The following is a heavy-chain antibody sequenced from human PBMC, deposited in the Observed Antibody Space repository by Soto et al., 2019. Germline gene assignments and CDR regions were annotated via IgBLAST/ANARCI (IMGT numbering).Heavy chain of an antibody. CDR1: GGSFSGYY. V-gene: IGHV4-34*01. D-gene: IGHD3-16*01. CDR2: INHSGST. CDR3: ARFGEMATADYGMDA. J-gene: IGHJ6*02. Sequence: TETLSLTCAVYGGSFSGYYGSWIRQPPGKGLEWIGEINHSGSTNYNPSLKSRVTISVDTSKNQFSLKLSSVTAADTAVYYCARFGEMATADYGMDAWGQGTTLTVSS.